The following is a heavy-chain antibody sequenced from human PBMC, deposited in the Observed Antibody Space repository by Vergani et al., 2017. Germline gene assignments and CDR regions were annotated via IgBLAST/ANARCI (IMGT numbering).Heavy chain of an antibody. CDR1: GFTFSSYS. D-gene: IGHD6-13*01. V-gene: IGHV3-21*01. Sequence: VQLVESGGGLVKPGGSLRLSCAASGFTFSSYSMNWVRQAPGKGLEWVSSISSSSSYIYYADSVKGRFTISRDNAKNSLYLQINSLRAEDTAVYYCATTVIAAAGTSDYWSQGTLVTVSS. CDR3: ATTVIAAAGTSDY. CDR2: ISSSSSYI. J-gene: IGHJ4*02.